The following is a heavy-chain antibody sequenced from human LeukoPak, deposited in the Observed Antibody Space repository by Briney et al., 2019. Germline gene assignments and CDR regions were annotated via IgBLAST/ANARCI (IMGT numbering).Heavy chain of an antibody. CDR2: IYSGGST. D-gene: IGHD2-2*01. V-gene: IGHV3-53*01. J-gene: IGHJ4*02. CDR1: GFTVSTYY. Sequence: GGSLRLSCAASGFTVSTYYMTWVRRAPGKGLECVSVIYSGGSTYYADSVKGRFTVSRDNSKNTLYLQVNSLRAEDTAMYYCARGLGYCTSTTCLLPFDYWGQGTLVTVSS. CDR3: ARGLGYCTSTTCLLPFDY.